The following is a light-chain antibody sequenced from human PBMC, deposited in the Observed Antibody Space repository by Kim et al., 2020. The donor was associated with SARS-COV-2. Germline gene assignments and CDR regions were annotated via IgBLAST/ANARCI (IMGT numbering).Light chain of an antibody. V-gene: IGLV3-1*01. Sequence: SVSPGQTASITCSGDKLGYKYTCWYQQKPGQSPMLVIYQNTKRPSGILERFSGSNSGNTATLTISGTQAMDEADYYCQAWDSSTAVFGGGTQLTVL. J-gene: IGLJ2*01. CDR3: QAWDSSTAV. CDR2: QNT. CDR1: KLGYKY.